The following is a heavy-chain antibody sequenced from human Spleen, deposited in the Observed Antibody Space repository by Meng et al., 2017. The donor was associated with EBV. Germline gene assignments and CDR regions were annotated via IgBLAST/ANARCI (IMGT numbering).Heavy chain of an antibody. V-gene: IGHV4-34*01. CDR2: INHRGSA. Sequence: QWVYCLCDTSEAWSLTCAVHGASICGDYWSWIRQPPGKGLEWIGEINHRGSAHYNPSLKSRLTISVDTSKKQFSLKLSSVTAADTAVYYCSRSLGAAGPDYWGQGTLVTVSS. CDR3: SRSLGAAGPDY. D-gene: IGHD6-13*01. J-gene: IGHJ4*02. CDR1: GASICGDY.